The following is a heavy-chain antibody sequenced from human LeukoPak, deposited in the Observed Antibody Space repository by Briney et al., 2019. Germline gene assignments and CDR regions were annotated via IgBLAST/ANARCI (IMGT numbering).Heavy chain of an antibody. V-gene: IGHV1-2*02. CDR3: ARDPQEMATITDHY. CDR1: GYTFTGYY. CDR2: INPNSGGT. J-gene: IGHJ4*02. Sequence: ASVKVSCKASGYTFTGYYMHWVRQAPGQGLEWMGWINPNSGGTNYAQKFQGRVIMTRDTSISTAYMELSRLRSDDTAVYYCARDPQEMATITDHYWGQGTLVTVSS. D-gene: IGHD5-24*01.